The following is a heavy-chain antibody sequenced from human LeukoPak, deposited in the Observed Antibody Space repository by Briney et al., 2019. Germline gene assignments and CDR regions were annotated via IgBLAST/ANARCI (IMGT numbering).Heavy chain of an antibody. J-gene: IGHJ4*02. Sequence: PSETLSLTCTVSGGSIRSNYWSWIRQPPGKGLEWIGYIYESGSTNYNSSLKSRVTISVDTSKNQFSLRLSSVTAADTAVYYFARTNTYASGPALNDYWGQGSLVTVSS. CDR3: ARTNTYASGPALNDY. V-gene: IGHV4-59*08. CDR2: IYESGST. D-gene: IGHD6-19*01. CDR1: GGSIRSNY.